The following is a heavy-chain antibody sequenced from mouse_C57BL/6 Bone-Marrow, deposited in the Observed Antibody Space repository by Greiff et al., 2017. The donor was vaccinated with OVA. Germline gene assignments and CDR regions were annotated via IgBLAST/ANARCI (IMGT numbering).Heavy chain of an antibody. Sequence: VQLQQPGAELVKPGASVKLSCKASGYTFTSYWMHWVKQRPGQGLEWIGMIHPNSGSTNYNEKFKSKATLTVDKSSSTAYMQLSSLTSEDSAVYYCARHYYYGSVYWYCDVWGTGTTVTVSS. CDR3: ARHYYYGSVYWYCDV. CDR2: IHPNSGST. J-gene: IGHJ1*03. V-gene: IGHV1-64*01. CDR1: GYTFTSYW. D-gene: IGHD1-1*01.